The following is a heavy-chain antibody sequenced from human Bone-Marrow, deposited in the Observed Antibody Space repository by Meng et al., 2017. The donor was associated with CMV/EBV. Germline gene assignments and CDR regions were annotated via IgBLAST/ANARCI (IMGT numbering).Heavy chain of an antibody. V-gene: IGHV1-2*02. CDR1: GFTFSSYE. CDR2: INPNSGGT. J-gene: IGHJ4*02. D-gene: IGHD3-22*01. CDR3: VTLSSGRLDY. Sequence: GESLKISCAASGFTFSSYEMNWVRQAPGKGLEWMGWINPNSGGTNYAQKFQGRVTMTRDTSISTAYMELSRLRSDDTAVYYCVTLSSGRLDYWGQGTLVTVSS.